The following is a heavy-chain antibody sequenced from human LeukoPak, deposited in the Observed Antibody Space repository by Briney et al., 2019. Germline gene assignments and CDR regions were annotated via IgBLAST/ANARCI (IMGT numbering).Heavy chain of an antibody. CDR1: GFIFNNYW. CDR3: ARWYPFSSDYGDY. J-gene: IGHJ4*02. CDR2: INQDGSGK. Sequence: GGSLRLSCAASGFIFNNYWMAWVRRAPGKGPEWVASINQDGSGKYYVDSLKGRFIISRDNSKNSLYLQMNSVSVEDTAVYYCARWYPFSSDYGDYWGQGTRVTVSS. D-gene: IGHD3-3*01. V-gene: IGHV3-7*01.